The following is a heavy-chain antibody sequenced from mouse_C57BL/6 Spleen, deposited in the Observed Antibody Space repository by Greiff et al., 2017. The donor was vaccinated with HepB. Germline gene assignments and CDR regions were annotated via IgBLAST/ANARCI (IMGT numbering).Heavy chain of an antibody. V-gene: IGHV1-61*01. CDR1: GYTFTSYW. CDR3: ARSGVYINYGDY. Sequence: QVQLQQPGAELVRPGSSVKLSCKASGYTFTSYWMEWVKQRPGQGLEWIGNIYPSDSETHYNQKFKDKATLTVDKSSSTAYMQLSSLTSEDSAVYYGARSGVYINYGDYWGKGTTLTVS. J-gene: IGHJ2*01. D-gene: IGHD1-3*01. CDR2: IYPSDSET.